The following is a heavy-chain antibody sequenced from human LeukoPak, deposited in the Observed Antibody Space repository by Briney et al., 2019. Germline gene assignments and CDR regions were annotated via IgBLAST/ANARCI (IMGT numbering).Heavy chain of an antibody. CDR2: TSYDGSDT. D-gene: IGHD1-26*01. V-gene: IGHV3-33*05. CDR3: ARELREHGVFDI. Sequence: GGSLRLSCVTSGFTFSRYAMHWVRQAPGKGLQWVTVTSYDGSDTYYADSVKGRFTLSRDSSTNTVYLQMNSLRAEDTAVYYCARELREHGVFDIWGQGTMVTVSS. J-gene: IGHJ3*02. CDR1: GFTFSRYA.